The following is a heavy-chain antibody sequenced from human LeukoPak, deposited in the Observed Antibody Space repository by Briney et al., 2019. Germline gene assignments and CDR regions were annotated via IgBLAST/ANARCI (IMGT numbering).Heavy chain of an antibody. D-gene: IGHD3-10*01. CDR3: ARDGYYYGSGWEV. V-gene: IGHV3-7*01. CDR2: IKQDGSEK. J-gene: IGHJ6*02. CDR1: GFTFSSYW. Sequence: GGSLRLSCAASGFTFSSYWMSWVRQAPGKGLEWVANIKQDGSEKYYVDSVKGRFTISRDNAKNSLYLQMNSLRAEDTAVYYCARDGYYYGSGWEVWGQGTTVTVSS.